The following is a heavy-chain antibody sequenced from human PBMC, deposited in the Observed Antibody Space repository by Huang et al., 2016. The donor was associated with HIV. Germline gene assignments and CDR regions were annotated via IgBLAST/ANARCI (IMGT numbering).Heavy chain of an antibody. CDR3: AKDGADEEWDIDY. D-gene: IGHD1-26*01. CDR2: ISYEGSNK. V-gene: IGHV3-30*18. Sequence: VQLVESGGGVVQPGRSLRLACAASGFSFSTYGLHWVRQAPGKGLEWVAVISYEGSNKYYAHSVKGRFTISRYTSENKVYLQMNSLRHEDTAVYYCAKDGADEEWDIDYWGQGTLVTVSS. J-gene: IGHJ4*02. CDR1: GFSFSTYG.